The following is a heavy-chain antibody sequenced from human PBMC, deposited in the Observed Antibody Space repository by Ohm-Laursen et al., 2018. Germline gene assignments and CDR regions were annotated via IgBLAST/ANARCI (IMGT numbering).Heavy chain of an antibody. CDR2: ISSGSLSI. CDR3: ARELGIPVTPIDY. D-gene: IGHD2-2*01. CDR1: GFTFSNFE. V-gene: IGHV3-48*03. J-gene: IGHJ4*02. Sequence: GSLRLSCSASGFTFSNFEMNWVRQAPGKGLEWVSYISSGSLSIYYADSVKGRFTISRDNAKNSLYLQMNGLRAEDTAVYYCARELGIPVTPIDYWGQGTLVTVSS.